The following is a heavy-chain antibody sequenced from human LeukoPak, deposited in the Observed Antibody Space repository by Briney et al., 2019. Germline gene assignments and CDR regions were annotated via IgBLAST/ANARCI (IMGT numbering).Heavy chain of an antibody. CDR1: GFTFSSYS. V-gene: IGHV3-48*04. CDR2: ISSSSGRI. D-gene: IGHD3-9*01. J-gene: IGHJ4*02. Sequence: GGSLRLSCAASGFTFSSYSMNWVRQAPGKGLEWVSYISSSSGRIHYADSVKGRFTISRDNAKNSLYLQMNSLRAEDTAVYYCARAPYDILTGYYPPEDYWGQGTLVTVSS. CDR3: ARAPYDILTGYYPPEDY.